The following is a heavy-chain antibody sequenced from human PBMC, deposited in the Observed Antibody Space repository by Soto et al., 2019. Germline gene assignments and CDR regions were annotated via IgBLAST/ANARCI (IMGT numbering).Heavy chain of an antibody. D-gene: IGHD1-1*01. J-gene: IGHJ4*02. CDR2: IYWDDDR. CDR3: AHRDSTGTTTYFDS. Sequence: GPTLVNPTHTLTLTCTFSGFSLSTSGVCVGFILQPPGKALEWLALIYWDDDRRYNPLLRRRLTLTEDTSKNQVVLTMTNMDPKDTATYYCAHRDSTGTTTYFDSWGQGIPVTGSS. V-gene: IGHV2-5*02. CDR1: GFSLSTSGVC.